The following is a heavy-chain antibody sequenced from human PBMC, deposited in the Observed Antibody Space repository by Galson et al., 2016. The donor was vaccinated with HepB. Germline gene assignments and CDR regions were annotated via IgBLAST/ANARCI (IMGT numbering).Heavy chain of an antibody. CDR2: ISAYNGDT. J-gene: IGHJ4*02. Sequence: SVKVSCKGSGYIFRNYGINWVRQAPGQGLEWMGWISAYNGDTNYAPKVQGRVTMTADISTNTATMELWNPRSDDTAVYYCATGTSLIRGFDHWGQGTLVTVSS. D-gene: IGHD3-16*01. CDR3: ATGTSLIRGFDH. V-gene: IGHV1-18*04. CDR1: GYIFRNYG.